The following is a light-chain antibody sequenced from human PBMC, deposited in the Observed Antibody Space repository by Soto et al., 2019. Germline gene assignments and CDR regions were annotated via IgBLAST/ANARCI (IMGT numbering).Light chain of an antibody. CDR1: RTDVGGYNS. J-gene: IGLJ1*01. CDR2: DVS. CDR3: SSYTGNRDLYV. Sequence: QSALTQPASVSGSPGQSITISCTGTRTDVGGYNSVSWYQQHPGKVPKLIIYDVSNRPSGVSHRFSGSKSGNTASLTSSGLQADYQADYYCSSYTGNRDLYVFGTVTKVTVL. V-gene: IGLV2-14*03.